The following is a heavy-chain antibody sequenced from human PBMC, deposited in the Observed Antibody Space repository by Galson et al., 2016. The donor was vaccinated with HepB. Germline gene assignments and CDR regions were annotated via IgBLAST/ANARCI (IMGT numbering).Heavy chain of an antibody. J-gene: IGHJ6*02. CDR1: GFDFSTYA. Sequence: SLRLSCAASGFDFSTYAIHWVRQAPGKGPAAVSSISDSGSRPYYADSVRGRFTISRDNFKNTLYLQMNSLRAEDTAVYYWAKVLSQTNYYWYGRDVWGQGTQVTVS. D-gene: IGHD1-1*01. CDR2: ISDSGSRP. CDR3: AKVLSQTNYYWYGRDV. V-gene: IGHV3-23*01.